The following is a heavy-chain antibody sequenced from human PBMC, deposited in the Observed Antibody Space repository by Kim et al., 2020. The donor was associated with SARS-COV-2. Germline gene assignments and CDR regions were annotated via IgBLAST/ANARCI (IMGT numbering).Heavy chain of an antibody. CDR2: IIPILGIA. Sequence: SVKVSCKASGGTFSSYAISWVRQAPGQGLEWMGRIIPILGIANYAQKFQGRVTITADKSTSTAYMELSSLRSEDTAVYYCARGDSSPKYYYYYMDVWGKGTTVTVSS. V-gene: IGHV1-69*04. D-gene: IGHD6-13*01. CDR1: GGTFSSYA. CDR3: ARGDSSPKYYYYYMDV. J-gene: IGHJ6*03.